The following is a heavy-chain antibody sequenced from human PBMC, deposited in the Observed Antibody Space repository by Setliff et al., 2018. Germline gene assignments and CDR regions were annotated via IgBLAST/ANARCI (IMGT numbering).Heavy chain of an antibody. CDR2: INTSGTT. V-gene: IGHV4-4*07. CDR3: AGGLPGDYDFNCFDT. Sequence: SLTCPVSGGSLNTYYWSWIRQPAGKELEWIGRINTSGTTRYNPSLRSRATLSVDESMNRFSLNLNSVTAADTAVYYCAGGLPGDYDFNCFDTWGQGALVTVSS. J-gene: IGHJ5*02. CDR1: GGSLNTYY. D-gene: IGHD3-3*01.